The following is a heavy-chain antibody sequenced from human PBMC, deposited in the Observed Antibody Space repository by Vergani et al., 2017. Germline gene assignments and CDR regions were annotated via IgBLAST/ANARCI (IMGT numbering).Heavy chain of an antibody. CDR2: ISYDGSNK. V-gene: IGHV3-30-3*01. CDR1: GFTFSSYA. CDR3: ARFPGSRTFDY. D-gene: IGHD6-13*01. J-gene: IGHJ4*02. Sequence: QVQLVESGGGVVQPGRSLRLSCAASGFTFSSYAMHWVRQAPGKGLEWVAVISYDGSNKYYADSVKGRFTISRDNSKNTLYLQMNSLRAEDTAVYYCARFPGSRTFDYWGQGTLVTVSS.